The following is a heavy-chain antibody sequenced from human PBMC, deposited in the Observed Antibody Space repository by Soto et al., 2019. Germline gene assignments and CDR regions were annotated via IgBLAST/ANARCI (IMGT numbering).Heavy chain of an antibody. Sequence: APGKVSCKASGYTFTSYGISWGGQAPGQGVEWMGWISVYNGNTNYAQKLQGRVTMTTDTSTSTAYMELRSLRSDDTAVYYCARDLGTIVVVPAASQVGSHWGQGTLVTVSS. CDR2: ISVYNGNT. CDR1: GYTFTSYG. V-gene: IGHV1-18*01. CDR3: ARDLGTIVVVPAASQVGSH. J-gene: IGHJ4*02. D-gene: IGHD2-2*01.